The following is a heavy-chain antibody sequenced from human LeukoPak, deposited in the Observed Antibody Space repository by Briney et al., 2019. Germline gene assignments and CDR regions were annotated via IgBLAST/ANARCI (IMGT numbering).Heavy chain of an antibody. CDR2: TSYDGSNK. J-gene: IGHJ4*02. CDR3: ARVGIGSSWYYPPHY. D-gene: IGHD6-13*01. Sequence: GGSLRLSCAASGFTFSSYAMHWVRQAPGKGLEWVAVTSYDGSNKYYADSVKGRFTTSRDNSKNTLYLQMNSLRAEDTAVYYCARVGIGSSWYYPPHYWGQGTLVTVSS. CDR1: GFTFSSYA. V-gene: IGHV3-30-3*01.